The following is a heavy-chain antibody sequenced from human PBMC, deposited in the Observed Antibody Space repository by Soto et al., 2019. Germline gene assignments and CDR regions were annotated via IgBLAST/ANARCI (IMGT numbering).Heavy chain of an antibody. CDR3: VREYYYGMDV. CDR2: ITSRSDYT. CDR1: GFTFSAYY. Sequence: QEQLVESGGGLVRPGGSLRLSCAASGFTFSAYYMTWMRQAPGKGLEWVSYITSRSDYTNYAGSVKGRFTISRDNAKNSLYLQMNSLRVEDTAVYYCVREYYYGMDVWGQGTTVTVSS. V-gene: IGHV3-11*05. J-gene: IGHJ6*02.